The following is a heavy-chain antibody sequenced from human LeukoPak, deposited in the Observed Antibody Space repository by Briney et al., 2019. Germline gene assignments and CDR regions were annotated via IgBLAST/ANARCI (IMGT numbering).Heavy chain of an antibody. J-gene: IGHJ4*02. CDR2: IYYSGST. CDR3: ARHAYDILTGKFDY. D-gene: IGHD3-9*01. V-gene: IGHV4-39*01. Sequence: SETLSLTCTVSGGSISSSSYYWGWIRQPPGKGLEWIGSIYYSGSTYYNPYLKSRVTISVDTPKNQFTQKLSSVTAADTAVYYCARHAYDILTGKFDYWGQGTLVTVSS. CDR1: GGSISSSSYY.